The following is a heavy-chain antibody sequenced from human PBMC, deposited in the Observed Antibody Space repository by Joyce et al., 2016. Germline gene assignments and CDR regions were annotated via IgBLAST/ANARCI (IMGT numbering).Heavy chain of an antibody. CDR2: IGGDGNTT. CDR1: GFGFDYYA. Sequence: EVQLLESGGGLVTPGGSLRLSCAASGFTSGFGFDYYARSWMREGQGKGLEGGSGIGGDGNTTKDADSVRGRFTMTRDNAKKTLYLKINSLRDEDTALYYCARATRGGLVTILGSKLPFDIWGKGTMVTVSS. D-gene: IGHD3-3*01. CDR3: ARATRGGLVTILGSKLPFDI. V-gene: IGHV3-23*01. J-gene: IGHJ3*02.